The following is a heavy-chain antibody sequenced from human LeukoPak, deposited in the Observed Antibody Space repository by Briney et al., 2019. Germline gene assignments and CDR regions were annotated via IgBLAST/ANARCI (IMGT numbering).Heavy chain of an antibody. CDR1: GYTLTELS. Sequence: ASVKVSCKVSGYTLTELSMHWLRQAPGKGLEWMGGFDPEDGETIYAQKFQGRVTITEDTSTDTAYMELSSLRSEDTAVYYCATAGPYSGSYYAFDIWGQGTMVTVSS. V-gene: IGHV1-24*01. J-gene: IGHJ3*02. D-gene: IGHD1-26*01. CDR3: ATAGPYSGSYYAFDI. CDR2: FDPEDGET.